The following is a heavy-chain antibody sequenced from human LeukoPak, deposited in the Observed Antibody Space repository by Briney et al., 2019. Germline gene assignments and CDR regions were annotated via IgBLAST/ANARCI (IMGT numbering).Heavy chain of an antibody. Sequence: GGSLRLSCAASGSTFSAYSMNWVRQAPGKGLEWVSFISGGSGHIYYADSLQGRFTISRDNAKNSLYLQMNSLRAEDTAIYYCARVFSGSDYWGQGTPVTVSS. D-gene: IGHD2-15*01. CDR3: ARVFSGSDY. V-gene: IGHV3-21*01. CDR1: GSTFSAYS. J-gene: IGHJ4*02. CDR2: ISGGSGHI.